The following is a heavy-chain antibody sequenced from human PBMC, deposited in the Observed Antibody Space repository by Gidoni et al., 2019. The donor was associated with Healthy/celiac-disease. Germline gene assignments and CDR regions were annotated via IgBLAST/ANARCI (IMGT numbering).Heavy chain of an antibody. CDR3: ARDRRSSGWNRGYFDY. CDR1: GGSISSYY. D-gene: IGHD6-19*01. CDR2: IYTSGST. J-gene: IGHJ4*02. Sequence: QVQLQESGPGLVTPSETLSLTCTVSGGSISSYYWSWIRQPAGKGLEWIGRIYTSGSTNYNPSLKSRVTMSVDTSKNQFSLKLSSVTAADTAVYYCARDRRSSGWNRGYFDYWGQGTLVTVSS. V-gene: IGHV4-4*07.